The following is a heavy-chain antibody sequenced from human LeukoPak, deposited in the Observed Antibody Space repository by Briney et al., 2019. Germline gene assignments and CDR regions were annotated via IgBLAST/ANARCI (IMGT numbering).Heavy chain of an antibody. V-gene: IGHV3-23*01. D-gene: IGHD3-10*01. J-gene: IGHJ6*03. CDR1: GFTFSSYA. Sequence: GGSLRLSCAASGFTFSSYAMSWVRQAPGKGLEWVSAISGSGGSTYYADSVKGRFTISRDNSKNTLYLQMNSQRAEDTAVYYCAKVPFTMVRGAHNYYYFYYMDVWGKGTTVTVSS. CDR3: AKVPFTMVRGAHNYYYFYYMDV. CDR2: ISGSGGST.